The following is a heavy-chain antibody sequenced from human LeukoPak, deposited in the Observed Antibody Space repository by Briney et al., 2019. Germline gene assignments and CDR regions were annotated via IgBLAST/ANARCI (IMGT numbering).Heavy chain of an antibody. J-gene: IGHJ6*03. Sequence: GGSLRLSCAASGFTLSSYAMSWVRQAPGKGLEWVSAISGSGGGTYYADSVKGRFTISRDNSKNTLYLQMNSLRAEDTAVYYCAKDQTGTNYYYYYMDVWGKGTTVTVSS. CDR3: AKDQTGTNYYYYYMDV. CDR2: ISGSGGGT. CDR1: GFTLSSYA. D-gene: IGHD1-1*01. V-gene: IGHV3-23*01.